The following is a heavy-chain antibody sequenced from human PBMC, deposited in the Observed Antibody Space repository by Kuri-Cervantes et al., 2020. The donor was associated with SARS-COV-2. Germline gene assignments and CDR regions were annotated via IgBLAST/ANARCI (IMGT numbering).Heavy chain of an antibody. CDR3: ARTLPRYCSSTSCGRNWFDP. J-gene: IGHJ5*02. CDR1: DGSFSGYY. CDR2: INHSGNT. Sequence: SETLSLTCVVYDGSFSGYYWSWIRQPPGKGLEWIGEINHSGNTKYNPSLKSRVTISVDTSKNQFSLKLSSVTAADTAVYYCARTLPRYCSSTSCGRNWFDPWGQGILVTVSS. D-gene: IGHD2-2*01. V-gene: IGHV4-34*01.